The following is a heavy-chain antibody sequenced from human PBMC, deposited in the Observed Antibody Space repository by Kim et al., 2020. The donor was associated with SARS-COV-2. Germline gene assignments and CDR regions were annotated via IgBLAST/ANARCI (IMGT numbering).Heavy chain of an antibody. CDR3: ARDRWGVVVAATPVGAFDI. D-gene: IGHD2-15*01. V-gene: IGHV1-18*04. Sequence: ASVKVSCKASGYTFTSYGISWVRQAPGQGLEWMGWISAYNGNTNYAQKLQGRVTMTTDTSTSTAYMELRSLRSDDTAVYYCARDRWGVVVAATPVGAFDIWGQGTMVTVSS. CDR2: ISAYNGNT. CDR1: GYTFTSYG. J-gene: IGHJ3*02.